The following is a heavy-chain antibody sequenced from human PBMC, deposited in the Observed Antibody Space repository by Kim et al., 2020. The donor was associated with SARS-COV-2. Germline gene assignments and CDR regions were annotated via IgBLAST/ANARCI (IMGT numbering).Heavy chain of an antibody. Sequence: GGSLRLSCAASGFTFSSYAMHWVRQAPGKGLEWVAVISYDGITKYYADSVKGRFTISRDNSKNTLYLQMNSLRAEDTAVYYCASEMDDYFYDSSGLDYWGQGALVTASS. CDR3: ASEMDDYFYDSSGLDY. CDR1: GFTFSSYA. CDR2: ISYDGITK. J-gene: IGHJ4*02. V-gene: IGHV3-30-3*01. D-gene: IGHD3-22*01.